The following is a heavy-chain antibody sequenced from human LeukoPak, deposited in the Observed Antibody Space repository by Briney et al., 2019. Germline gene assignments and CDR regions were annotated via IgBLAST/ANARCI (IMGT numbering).Heavy chain of an antibody. CDR3: AKGSPAILYYCMDV. J-gene: IGHJ6*03. Sequence: PGGSLRLSWAASGFSFSNYFMTLIGTGAGTYYADSVKGRFTISRDNFKNTLYLQMNSLRAEDTAVYYCAKGSPAILYYCMDVWGKGTTVTVSS. CDR2: LIGTGAGT. D-gene: IGHD2-21*01. CDR1: GFSFSNYF. V-gene: IGHV3-23*01.